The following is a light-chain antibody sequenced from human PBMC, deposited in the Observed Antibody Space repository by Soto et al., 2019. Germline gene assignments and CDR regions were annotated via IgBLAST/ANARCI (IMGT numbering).Light chain of an antibody. CDR2: EVR. CDR1: MRDGGAYNL. Sequence: SVLSQPASVSGSAGQSITISCSGTMRDGGAYNLVSWYQQHPGTAPKLLIYEVRNRPSGISSRFSGSRSGNTASLTISGLQSEDEGAYYCSAYTARSTLVFGGGTKVTLL. V-gene: IGLV2-14*01. J-gene: IGLJ3*02. CDR3: SAYTARSTLV.